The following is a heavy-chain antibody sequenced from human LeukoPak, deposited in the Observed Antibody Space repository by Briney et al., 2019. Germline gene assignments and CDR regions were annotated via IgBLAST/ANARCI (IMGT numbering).Heavy chain of an antibody. CDR3: ATWGSIFGVTFFDF. CDR2: IKEDGSDK. J-gene: IGHJ4*02. Sequence: GGSLRLYCAASGFIFTNYWMSWVRQAPGKGLEWVATIKEDGSDKHYVDSARGRFTISRDNAKNSLYLQMNALRADDTAVYYCATWGSIFGVTFFDFWGQGTLVTVSS. CDR1: GFIFTNYW. V-gene: IGHV3-7*01. D-gene: IGHD3-3*01.